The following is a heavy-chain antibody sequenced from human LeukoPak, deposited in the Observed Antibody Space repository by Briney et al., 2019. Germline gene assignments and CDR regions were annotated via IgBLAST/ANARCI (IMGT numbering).Heavy chain of an antibody. J-gene: IGHJ4*02. Sequence: GGSLRLSCKASTFTASKFTFTNAWMSWVRQAPGKGLEWAGRIKSEIDGGTSDYGAPVKGRFTISRDDSRDTLHLQMNSLKTEDTAVYYCATDRLDYWGQGTLVTVSS. D-gene: IGHD6-6*01. CDR2: IKSEIDGGTS. CDR3: ATDRLDY. CDR1: KFTFTNAW. V-gene: IGHV3-15*01.